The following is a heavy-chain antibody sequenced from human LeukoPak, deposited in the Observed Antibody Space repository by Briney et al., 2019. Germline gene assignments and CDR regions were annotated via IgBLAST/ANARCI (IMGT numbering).Heavy chain of an antibody. Sequence: GGSLRLSCAASGFTFSNAWVSWVRQAPGKGLEWVGRIKSKTDGGTTDYAAPVKGRFTISRDDSKNTLYLQMNSLKTEDTAVYYCTLRITMVRGVIQAFDIWGQGTMVTASS. CDR2: IKSKTDGGTT. CDR1: GFTFSNAW. V-gene: IGHV3-15*01. D-gene: IGHD3-10*01. CDR3: TLRITMVRGVIQAFDI. J-gene: IGHJ3*02.